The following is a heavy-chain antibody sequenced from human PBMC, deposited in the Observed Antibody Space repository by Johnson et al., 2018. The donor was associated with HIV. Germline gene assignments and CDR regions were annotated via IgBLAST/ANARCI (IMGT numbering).Heavy chain of an antibody. CDR2: ISYDGNNK. CDR3: ARPHIVVVTAGYAFDI. V-gene: IGHV3-30-3*01. Sequence: VQLVESGGGVVQPGRSLRLSCAASGFSFTKYAMHWVRQAPGQGLEWVAIISYDGNNKYYPEPVKGPFTISRDNSKNTLYLQMNSLRAEDTAVYYCARPHIVVVTAGYAFDIWGQGTMVIVSS. D-gene: IGHD2-21*02. J-gene: IGHJ3*02. CDR1: GFSFTKYA.